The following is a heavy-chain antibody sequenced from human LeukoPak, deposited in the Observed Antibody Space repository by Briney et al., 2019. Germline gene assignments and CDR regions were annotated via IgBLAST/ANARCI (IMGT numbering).Heavy chain of an antibody. CDR3: ARGVSSSWYPIDY. Sequence: SETLSLTCAVSGDSITTYYWSWIRQPPGKGLEWIGDIYYSGSTNYNPSLKSRVTISVDTSKNQFSLRLNSVTAADTAVYYCARGVSSSWYPIDYWGQGTLVTVSS. CDR1: GDSITTYY. J-gene: IGHJ4*02. CDR2: IYYSGST. V-gene: IGHV4-59*01. D-gene: IGHD6-13*01.